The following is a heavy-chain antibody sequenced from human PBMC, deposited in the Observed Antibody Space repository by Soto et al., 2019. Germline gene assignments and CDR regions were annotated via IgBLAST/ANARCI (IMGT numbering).Heavy chain of an antibody. J-gene: IGHJ6*02. CDR1: GDSISSSY. CDR3: ARYAYGFPRMTYGMDV. V-gene: IGHV4-59*01. Sequence: PSETLSLTCTVSGDSISSSYWSWIRQSPGKGLEWIGYIYYSGSANYNPSLKSRVTISVDTSKNQFSLKLSSVTAADTAVYYCARYAYGFPRMTYGMDVWGQGTTVTVSS. CDR2: IYYSGSA. D-gene: IGHD3-16*01.